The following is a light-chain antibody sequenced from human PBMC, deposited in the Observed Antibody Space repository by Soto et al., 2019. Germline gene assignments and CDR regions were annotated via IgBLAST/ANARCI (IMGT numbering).Light chain of an antibody. Sequence: EIVLTQSPGTLSLSPGERATLSCRASQSVSSSYLAWYQLKPGQAPRLLIYGASSRATGIPDRFSGSGSGTDFTLTISRLEPEDFAVYYCHQYGLSPRHPFGQGTKLEIK. J-gene: IGKJ2*01. CDR1: QSVSSSY. CDR2: GAS. V-gene: IGKV3-20*01. CDR3: HQYGLSPRHP.